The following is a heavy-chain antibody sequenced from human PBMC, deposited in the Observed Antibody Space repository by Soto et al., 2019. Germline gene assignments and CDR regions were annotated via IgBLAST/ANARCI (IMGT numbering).Heavy chain of an antibody. CDR2: IYHTGVT. D-gene: IGHD2-2*01. CDR3: ARTARVPDF. CDR1: GASISSHNYY. J-gene: IGHJ4*02. Sequence: PPETLSLTCSVSGASISSHNYYWAWIRQPPGKGLESLGYIYHTGVTNSNPSLRGRLSISIDTAKNQFSLKLSSVTSADTAIYYCARTARVPDFWGPGILVTVSS. V-gene: IGHV4-61*01.